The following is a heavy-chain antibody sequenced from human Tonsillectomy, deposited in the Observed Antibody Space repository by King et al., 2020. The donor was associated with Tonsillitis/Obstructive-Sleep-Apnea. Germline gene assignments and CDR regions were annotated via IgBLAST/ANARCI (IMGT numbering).Heavy chain of an antibody. CDR2: ISAYNDNT. CDR3: ARDRVPAATYLGDC. V-gene: IGHV1-18*01. CDR1: GYTFTSYG. J-gene: IGHJ4*02. D-gene: IGHD2-2*01. Sequence: VQLVQSGAEVKKPGASVYVSCKASGYTFTSYGLSWVRQAPGQGLEWMGWISAYNDNTNYAQKFQGRVTMTTDTSTSTAYMQLRNLRSDDTAVYYCARDRVPAATYLGDCWGQGTLVTVSS.